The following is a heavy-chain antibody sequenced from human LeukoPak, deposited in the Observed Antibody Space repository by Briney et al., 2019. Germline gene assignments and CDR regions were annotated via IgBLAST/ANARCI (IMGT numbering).Heavy chain of an antibody. CDR3: ARDSGWYPVDY. V-gene: IGHV3-7*01. CDR1: GFTFSISW. J-gene: IGHJ4*02. CDR2: IKEDGSEK. Sequence: GGPLRLSCAASGFTFSISWMTWIRQAPGKGLEWVANIKEDGSEKNYVDSVRGRFTISRDNAKNSLYLQMNSLRAEDTAVYYCARDSGWYPVDYWGQGTLVTVSS. D-gene: IGHD6-19*01.